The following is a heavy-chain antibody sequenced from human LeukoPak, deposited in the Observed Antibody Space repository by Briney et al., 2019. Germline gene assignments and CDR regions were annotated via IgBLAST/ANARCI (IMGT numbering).Heavy chain of an antibody. J-gene: IGHJ4*02. D-gene: IGHD2-21*02. Sequence: GGSLRLSCAASGFTFSSYSMNWVRQAPGKGLEWVSSISSSSSYIYYADSVKGRFTISRDNAKNSLYLQINSLRAEDTAVYYCASTPLCGGDCYIFDYWGQGTLVTVSS. CDR2: ISSSSSYI. CDR1: GFTFSSYS. CDR3: ASTPLCGGDCYIFDY. V-gene: IGHV3-21*01.